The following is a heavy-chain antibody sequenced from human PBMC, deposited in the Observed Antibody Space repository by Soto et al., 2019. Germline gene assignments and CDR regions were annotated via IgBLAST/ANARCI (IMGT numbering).Heavy chain of an antibody. CDR1: GFSLSTSGVS. CDR3: AHRLSVAAFDY. D-gene: IGHD6-19*01. J-gene: IGHJ4*02. Sequence: QITLKESGPPLVKPTQTLTLTCTFSGFSLSTSGVSVGWIRQPPGKALEWLALIYWDDDKRYCPSLRSRLTITKDTSKDQMVLTMTNMDPVDTATYFCAHRLSVAAFDYWGQGTLVTVSS. V-gene: IGHV2-5*02. CDR2: IYWDDDK.